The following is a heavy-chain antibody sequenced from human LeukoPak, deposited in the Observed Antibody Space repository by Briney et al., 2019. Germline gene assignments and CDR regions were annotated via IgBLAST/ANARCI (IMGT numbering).Heavy chain of an antibody. J-gene: IGHJ6*02. Sequence: GRSLRLSCAASGFTFDDYAMHWVRHAPGKGLEWVSGISWNSGSIGYADSVKGRFTISRDNAKNSLYLQMNSLRAEDTALYYCAKDTNDFWSGYQIASNYYYYGMDVWGQGTTVTVSS. V-gene: IGHV3-9*01. CDR1: GFTFDDYA. CDR2: ISWNSGSI. D-gene: IGHD3-3*01. CDR3: AKDTNDFWSGYQIASNYYYYGMDV.